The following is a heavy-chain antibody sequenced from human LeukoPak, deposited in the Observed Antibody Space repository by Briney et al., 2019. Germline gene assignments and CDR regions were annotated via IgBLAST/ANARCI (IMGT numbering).Heavy chain of an antibody. V-gene: IGHV3-23*01. Sequence: GGSLRLSCAVSGFTVSTYYMTWVRQVPGKGLEWVSAISGSGGSTYYADSVKGRFTISRDNSKNTLYLQMNSLRAEDTAVYYCAKDGLVRGDAFDIWGQGTMVTVSS. J-gene: IGHJ3*02. CDR2: ISGSGGST. CDR1: GFTVSTYY. D-gene: IGHD6-19*01. CDR3: AKDGLVRGDAFDI.